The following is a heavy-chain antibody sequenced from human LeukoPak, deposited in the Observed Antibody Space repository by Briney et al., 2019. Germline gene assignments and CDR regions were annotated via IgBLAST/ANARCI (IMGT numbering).Heavy chain of an antibody. CDR2: INHSGST. J-gene: IGHJ6*03. CDR1: DGSFSGYY. D-gene: IGHD3-16*01. CDR3: ARGGGLNYYYYYMDV. V-gene: IGHV4-34*01. Sequence: SETLSLTCAVYDGSFSGYYWSWIRQPPGKGLEWIGEINHSGSTNYNPSLKSRVTISVDTSKNQFSLKLSSVTAADTAVYYCARGGGLNYYYYYMDVWGKGTTVTISS.